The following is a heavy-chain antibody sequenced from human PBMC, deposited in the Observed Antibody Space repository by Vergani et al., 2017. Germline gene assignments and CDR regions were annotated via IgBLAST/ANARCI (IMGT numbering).Heavy chain of an antibody. Sequence: EVQLLESGGSLKQPGGSVRLSCAASGVTFSTYAMHWVRQAPGKGLEWVSALTGGGGSTYYADSFKGRFIISRDNSRDTLYLQMNSLRPEDTATYYCVKDAGSYKNFFDSWGKGTLVTVSS. V-gene: IGHV3-23*01. CDR3: VKDAGSYKNFFDS. J-gene: IGHJ4*02. CDR1: GVTFSTYA. D-gene: IGHD1-26*01. CDR2: LTGGGGST.